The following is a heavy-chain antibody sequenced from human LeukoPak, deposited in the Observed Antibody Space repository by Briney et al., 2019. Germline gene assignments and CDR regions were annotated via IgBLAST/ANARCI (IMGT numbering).Heavy chain of an antibody. CDR1: GGSITDNSYY. Sequence: SETLSLTCTLSGGSITDNSYYWAWVRQSPGRGREWIASVYYTGSSFYHPSLKSRITMSVDASKNQFSLRLDSVTAADTAIYFCTRQTYYYVISGHLNNLWGQGTLVTVSS. D-gene: IGHD3-22*01. CDR3: TRQTYYYVISGHLNNL. CDR2: VYYTGSS. V-gene: IGHV4-39*01. J-gene: IGHJ4*02.